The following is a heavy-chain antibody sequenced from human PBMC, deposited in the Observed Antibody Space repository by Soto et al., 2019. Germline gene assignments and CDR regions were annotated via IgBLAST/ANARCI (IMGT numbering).Heavy chain of an antibody. J-gene: IGHJ6*02. CDR2: IWYDGSNK. Sequence: GGSLRLSCAASGFTFSTYGMHWVRQAPGKGLEWVAVIWYDGSNKYYADSVKGRFTISRDNSKNTLYLQMNSLRAEDTAVYYCARDPAHYGMDVWGQGTTVTVSS. V-gene: IGHV3-33*01. CDR3: ARDPAHYGMDV. CDR1: GFTFSTYG.